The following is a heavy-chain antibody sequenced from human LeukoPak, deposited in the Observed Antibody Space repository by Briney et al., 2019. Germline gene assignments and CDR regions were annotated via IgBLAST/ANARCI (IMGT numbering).Heavy chain of an antibody. CDR1: GFTFSNAW. V-gene: IGHV3-15*01. Sequence: GGSLRLSCAASGFTFSNAWMSCVRQAPGKGLEWVGRIKSKTDGGTTDYAARVKGRFSIARDESKNTVYLQMNSLKTEDTAVYYCHKVDPRMAAGDPYYYYGMVVWGQGTTVTVSS. CDR3: HKVDPRMAAGDPYYYYGMVV. D-gene: IGHD6-13*01. CDR2: IKSKTDGGTT. J-gene: IGHJ6*02.